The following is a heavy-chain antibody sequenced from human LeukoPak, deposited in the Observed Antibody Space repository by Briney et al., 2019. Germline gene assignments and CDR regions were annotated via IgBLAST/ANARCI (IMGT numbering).Heavy chain of an antibody. CDR1: GGSISSGGYY. CDR3: ARVGGRVNWFDP. V-gene: IGHV4-31*03. CDR2: VYYSGST. J-gene: IGHJ5*02. Sequence: SETLSLTCTVSGGSISSGGYYWSWIRQHPGKGLEWIGYVYYSGSTYYNPSLKSRVTISVDTSKNQFSLKLSSVTPADTAVYYCARVGGRVNWFDPWGQGTLVTVSS. D-gene: IGHD3-16*01.